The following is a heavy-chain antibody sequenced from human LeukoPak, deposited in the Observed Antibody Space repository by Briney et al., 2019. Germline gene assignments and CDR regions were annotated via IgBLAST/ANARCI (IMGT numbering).Heavy chain of an antibody. CDR3: ARGYDSGYYPPHLDY. J-gene: IGHJ4*02. Sequence: GGSLRLSCVASGFIFSNFRMDWVRQAPGKGLEWISYITKTSTSMYYADSAKGRFTISRDNGKNSLFLQMNSLRDADTAVYYCARGYDSGYYPPHLDYWGQGTLVTVSS. CDR2: ITKTSTSM. D-gene: IGHD3-22*01. V-gene: IGHV3-48*02. CDR1: GFIFSNFR.